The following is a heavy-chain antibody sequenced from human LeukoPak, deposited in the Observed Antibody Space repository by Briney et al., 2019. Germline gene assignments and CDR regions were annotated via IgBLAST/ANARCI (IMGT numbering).Heavy chain of an antibody. CDR2: INPSGGST. CDR3: ARGVKYCGGDCPFGY. V-gene: IGHV1-46*01. CDR1: GYTFTSYY. J-gene: IGHJ4*02. D-gene: IGHD2-21*02. Sequence: ASVKVSCKASGYTFTSYYMHWVRQAPGQGLEWMGIINPSGGSTSYAQKFQGRVTMTRDTSISTAYMELSSLRSEDTAVYYCARGVKYCGGDCPFGYWGQGTLVTVSS.